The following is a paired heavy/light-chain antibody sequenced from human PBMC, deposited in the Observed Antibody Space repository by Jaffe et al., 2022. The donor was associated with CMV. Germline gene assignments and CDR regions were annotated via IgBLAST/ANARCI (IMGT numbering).Heavy chain of an antibody. J-gene: IGHJ4*02. Sequence: QVQLVQSGAEVKKPGSSVKVSCKASGGTFSNYAISWVRQAPGQGLECMGRIIPTHGIVHNAQKFQGRITITADKSTSTAYMELSSLRSDDTAVYYCANIPGIAVPFRGWGQGTLVTVSS. D-gene: IGHD6-19*01. CDR3: ANIPGIAVPFRG. V-gene: IGHV1-69*09. CDR2: IIPTHGIV. CDR1: GGTFSNYA.
Light chain of an antibody. CDR1: QSLLDSDDGNIY. Sequence: DIVMTQTPLSLPVTPGEPASISCRSSQSLLDSDDGNIYLDWFLQKPGQSPQLLIYTLSYRASGVPDRISGSGSGTDFTLKISRVEAEDVGVYYCMQRIEFPYTFGQGTKLELK. CDR2: TLS. V-gene: IGKV2-40*01. J-gene: IGKJ2*01. CDR3: MQRIEFPYT.